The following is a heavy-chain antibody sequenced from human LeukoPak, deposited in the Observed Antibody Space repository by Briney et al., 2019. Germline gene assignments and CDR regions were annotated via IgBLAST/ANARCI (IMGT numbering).Heavy chain of an antibody. V-gene: IGHV3-20*04. J-gene: IGHJ6*02. Sequence: GGSLRLSCAASGFTFSRSAMSWVRQAPGKGLEWVSSINWNGGSTGYADSVKGRFTISRDNAKKSLYLQMNSLRDEDTALYYCARGGRAVAGVRFYYNGMDVWGQGTTVTVSS. CDR2: INWNGGST. D-gene: IGHD6-19*01. CDR3: ARGGRAVAGVRFYYNGMDV. CDR1: GFTFSRSA.